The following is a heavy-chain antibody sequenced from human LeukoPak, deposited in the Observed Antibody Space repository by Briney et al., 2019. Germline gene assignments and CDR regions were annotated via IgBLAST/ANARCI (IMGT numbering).Heavy chain of an antibody. CDR3: AKSLYGWYFDY. Sequence: GGSLRLSCAASEFSFSHYTMNWVRQAPGKGLEWVSGISWNSGSIGYADSVKGRFTISRDNAKNSLYLQMNSLRAEDTALYYCAKSLYGWYFDYWGQGTLVTVSS. J-gene: IGHJ4*02. CDR1: EFSFSHYT. CDR2: ISWNSGSI. V-gene: IGHV3-9*01. D-gene: IGHD3-16*01.